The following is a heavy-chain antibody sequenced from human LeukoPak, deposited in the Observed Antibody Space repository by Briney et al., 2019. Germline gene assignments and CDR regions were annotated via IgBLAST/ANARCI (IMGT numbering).Heavy chain of an antibody. Sequence: GGSLRLSCAASGFTFSSYSMNWVRQAPGKGLEWVSSISSSSSYTYYADSVKGRFTISRDNAKNSLYLQMNSLRAEDTAVYYCARGLYGSGTKRSYGMDVWGKGTTVTVSS. CDR3: ARGLYGSGTKRSYGMDV. J-gene: IGHJ6*04. V-gene: IGHV3-21*01. CDR1: GFTFSSYS. CDR2: ISSSSSYT. D-gene: IGHD3-10*01.